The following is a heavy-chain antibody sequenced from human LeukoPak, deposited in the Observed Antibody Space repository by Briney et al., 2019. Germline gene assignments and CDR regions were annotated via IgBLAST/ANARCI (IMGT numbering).Heavy chain of an antibody. CDR2: ISGRGANT. V-gene: IGHV3-23*01. Sequence: VGSLRLSCTTSGFTFSTYGMAWVRQAPGKGLEWVSSISGRGANTNYADSVKGRLTISRDSSNNTLYLHMDRLRVDDTAVYFCAKRGGYDYGSHFVHWGQGALVT. D-gene: IGHD5-18*01. J-gene: IGHJ4*02. CDR3: AKRGGYDYGSHFVH. CDR1: GFTFSTYG.